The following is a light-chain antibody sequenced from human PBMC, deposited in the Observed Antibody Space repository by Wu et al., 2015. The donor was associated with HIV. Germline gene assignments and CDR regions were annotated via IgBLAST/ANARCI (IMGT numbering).Light chain of an antibody. V-gene: IGKV1-8*01. J-gene: IGKJ1*01. CDR1: QDIGNF. CDR2: VTS. CDR3: QQYVSSSWT. Sequence: AIRMTQSPSSLSASIGDRVTLTCRASQDIGNFLAWYQQKPGEAPKLLIHVTSTLQKNVPSRFSGSGSGTDFTLTISRLEPEDFAVYYCQQYVSSSWTFGQGTKVEIK.